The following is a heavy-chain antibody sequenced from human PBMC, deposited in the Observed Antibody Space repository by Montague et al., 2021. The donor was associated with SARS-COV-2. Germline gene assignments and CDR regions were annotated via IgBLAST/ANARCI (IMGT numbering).Heavy chain of an antibody. CDR1: GFTFSSYG. CDR2: IWYDGSNK. V-gene: IGHV3-33*01. CDR3: ARDSSILLWFGELSV. J-gene: IGHJ4*02. D-gene: IGHD3-10*01. Sequence: SLSLSCAASGFTFSSYGMHWVRQAPGKGLEWVAVIWYDGSNKYYADSVKGRFTISRDNSKNTLYLQMNSLRAEDTAVYYCARDSSILLWFGELSVWGQGTLVTVSS.